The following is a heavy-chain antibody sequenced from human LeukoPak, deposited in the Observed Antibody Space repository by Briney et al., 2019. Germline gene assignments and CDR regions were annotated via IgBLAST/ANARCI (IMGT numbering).Heavy chain of an antibody. J-gene: IGHJ5*02. D-gene: IGHD3-10*01. CDR1: GGSFSGYY. CDR2: INHSGST. V-gene: IGHV4-34*01. Sequence: SETLSLTCAVYGGSFSGYYWSWIRQPPGKGLEWIGEINHSGSTNYNPSLKSRVTISVDTSKNQFSLKLSSVTAADTRVYYCARGTHYYGSGSYYSHPWGQGTLATVSS. CDR3: ARGTHYYGSGSYYSHP.